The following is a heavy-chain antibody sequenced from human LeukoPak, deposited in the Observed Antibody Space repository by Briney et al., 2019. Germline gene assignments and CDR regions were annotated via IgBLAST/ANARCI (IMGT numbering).Heavy chain of an antibody. V-gene: IGHV3-74*01. CDR3: ARVANSSGYHKSVFDY. CDR1: GLTLSSYR. CDR2: INSDGSST. Sequence: GGSLRLSCAASGLTLSSYRMHWVRQAPGKGLMWVSRINSDGSSTTYADSVKGRFTISRDKAKNTLYLQMNSLRYEDNAVYYCARVANSSGYHKSVFDYGGQGTLVTVSS. D-gene: IGHD3-22*01. J-gene: IGHJ4*02.